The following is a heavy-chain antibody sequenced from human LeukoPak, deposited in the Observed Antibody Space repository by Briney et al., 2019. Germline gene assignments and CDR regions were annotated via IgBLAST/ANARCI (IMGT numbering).Heavy chain of an antibody. D-gene: IGHD5-18*01. CDR2: IYHSGST. V-gene: IGHV4-39*07. CDR3: ARSTLSGYIYGSFDY. J-gene: IGHJ4*02. Sequence: SETLSLTCTVSGGSISSSSYYWGWIRQPPGKGLEWIVSIYHSGSTYYNPSLKSRVTISVDTSKNQFSLKLSSVTAADTAVYYCARSTLSGYIYGSFDYWGQGTLVTVSS. CDR1: GGSISSSSYY.